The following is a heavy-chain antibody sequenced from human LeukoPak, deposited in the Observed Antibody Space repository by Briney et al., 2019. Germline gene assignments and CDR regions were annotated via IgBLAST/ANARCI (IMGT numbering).Heavy chain of an antibody. CDR3: ARSDRYSGSYSAAFDI. CDR2: TYYRSKWYS. J-gene: IGHJ3*02. CDR1: GDSVSSNSAA. V-gene: IGHV6-1*01. Sequence: SQTLSLTCAISGDSVSSNSAAWNWIRQSPSRGLEWLGRTYYRSKWYSYSAVSVKSRIIINPDTSKNQFSLQLNSVTPEDTAVYYCARSDRYSGSYSAAFDIWGQGTMVTVSS. D-gene: IGHD1-26*01.